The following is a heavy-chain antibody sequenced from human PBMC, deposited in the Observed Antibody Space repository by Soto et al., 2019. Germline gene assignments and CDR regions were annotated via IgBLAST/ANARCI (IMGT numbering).Heavy chain of an antibody. J-gene: IGHJ4*02. CDR3: ARGVDAGLDY. Sequence: QVQLVKSGAEVKKPGASVKVSCKASGYTFTTYDINWVRQATGQGPEWMGWMSPNSGDTGYAQNFQDRVIMTRDTSISTAYMELSSLTSEDTAVYYCARGVDAGLDYWGQGALVTVSS. V-gene: IGHV1-8*01. D-gene: IGHD6-13*01. CDR2: MSPNSGDT. CDR1: GYTFTTYD.